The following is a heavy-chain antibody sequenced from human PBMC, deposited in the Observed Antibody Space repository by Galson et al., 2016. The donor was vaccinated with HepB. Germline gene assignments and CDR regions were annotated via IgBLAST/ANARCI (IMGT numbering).Heavy chain of an antibody. V-gene: IGHV4-59*12. CDR3: ATQLRSGYYLRY. Sequence: SETLSLTCTVSDGSIKGYYWGWIRQPPGQGLEWIGYIFYTGNTYYNPSLKSRVTMSVDTSKDQFSLKLSSVTAADTAVYFCATQLRSGYYLRYWGQGTLVTVSS. CDR2: IFYTGNT. D-gene: IGHD3-3*01. CDR1: DGSIKGYY. J-gene: IGHJ4*02.